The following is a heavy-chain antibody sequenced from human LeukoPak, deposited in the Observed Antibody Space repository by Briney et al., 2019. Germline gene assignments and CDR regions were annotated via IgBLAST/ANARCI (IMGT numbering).Heavy chain of an antibody. D-gene: IGHD1-26*01. CDR3: ARLWWELLGGSDY. Sequence: SETLSLTCTVSGGSISSYYWGWIRQPPGKGLEWIGSIYHSGSTYYNPSLKSRVTISVDTSKNQFSLKLSSVTAADTAVYYCARLWWELLGGSDYWGQGTLVTVSS. J-gene: IGHJ4*02. V-gene: IGHV4-38-2*02. CDR1: GGSISSYY. CDR2: IYHSGST.